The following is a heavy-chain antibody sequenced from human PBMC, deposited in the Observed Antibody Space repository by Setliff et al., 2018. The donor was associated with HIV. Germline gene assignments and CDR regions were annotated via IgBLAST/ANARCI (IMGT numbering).Heavy chain of an antibody. CDR1: GDSLSRSTSY. D-gene: IGHD1-26*01. V-gene: IGHV4-61*09. J-gene: IGHJ4*02. CDR3: ARGNYYTSGLDY. CDR2: VYTTGDT. Sequence: TLSLTCSVSGDSLSRSTSYWTWIRQPAGKGLEWIGHVYTTGDTDYNPSLKSRVTISIVPSKNQVSLSLTSVTATDTATYYCARGNYYTSGLDYWGQGTLVTVSS.